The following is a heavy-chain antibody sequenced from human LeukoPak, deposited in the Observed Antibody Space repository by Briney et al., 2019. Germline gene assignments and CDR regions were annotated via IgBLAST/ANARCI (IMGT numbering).Heavy chain of an antibody. V-gene: IGHV4-4*07. CDR3: VREYCGGDCYSGLYNWFDP. D-gene: IGHD2-21*02. CDR2: IYTSGST. J-gene: IGHJ5*02. Sequence: KPSETLSLTCTVSGGSISSYYWSWIRQPAGKGLEWIGRIYTSGSTNYNPSLKSRVTISVDKSKNQFSLKLSSVTAADTAVYYCVREYCGGDCYSGLYNWFDPWGQGTLVTVSS. CDR1: GGSISSYY.